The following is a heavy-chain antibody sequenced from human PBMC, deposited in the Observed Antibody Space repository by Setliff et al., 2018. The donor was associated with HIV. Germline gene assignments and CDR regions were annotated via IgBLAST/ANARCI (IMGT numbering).Heavy chain of an antibody. D-gene: IGHD3-22*01. J-gene: IGHJ3*02. CDR3: AREIGVYDSSGYYYVPDAFDI. Sequence: ASVKVSCKASGYTFTSYIINWIRQAPGQGLEWVGWISAYNGNTNYAQKLQGRVTMTTDTSTSTAYMELRSLRSDDTAVYYCAREIGVYDSSGYYYVPDAFDIWGQGAMVTVSS. CDR1: GYTFTSYI. CDR2: ISAYNGNT. V-gene: IGHV1-18*01.